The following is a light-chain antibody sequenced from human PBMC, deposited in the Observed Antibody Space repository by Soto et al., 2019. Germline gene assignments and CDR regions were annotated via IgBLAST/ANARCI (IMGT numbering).Light chain of an antibody. J-gene: IGLJ2*01. CDR3: SSYTSSSTVI. CDR1: SSDIGGYNF. V-gene: IGLV2-14*03. CDR2: DVT. Sequence: QSVLTQPASVSGSPGQSITISCTGTSSDIGGYNFVSWYQQHPGKAPEVMIYDVTNRPSGVSNRFSGSKSGNTASLTISGLQDEDAAEYYCSSYTSSSTVIFGGGTKLTVL.